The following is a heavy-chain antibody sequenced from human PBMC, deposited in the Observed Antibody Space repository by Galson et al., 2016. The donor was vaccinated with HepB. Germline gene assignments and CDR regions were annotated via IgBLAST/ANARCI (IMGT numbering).Heavy chain of an antibody. D-gene: IGHD6-19*01. CDR3: AKDPYYSSGWGAFES. V-gene: IGHV3-23*01. CDR2: ISGDGAST. CDR1: GFTFRSYG. J-gene: IGHJ4*02. Sequence: SLRLSCAASGFTFRSYGMSWVRQAPGKGLEWVSTISGDGASTYYADSVKGRFSISRDNSRTTLDLQMHSLRGEDTALYYCAKDPYYSSGWGAFESWGQGTLVTVSS.